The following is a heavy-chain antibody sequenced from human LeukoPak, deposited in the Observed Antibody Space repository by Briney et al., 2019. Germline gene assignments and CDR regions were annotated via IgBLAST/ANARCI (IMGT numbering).Heavy chain of an antibody. D-gene: IGHD5-24*01. V-gene: IGHV4-31*03. CDR2: IYYSGST. Sequence: SETLSLTCTVSGGSISSGGYYWSWIRQHPGKGLEWIGYIYYSGSTYYNPSLKSRVTISVDTSKNQFSLKLSSVTAADTAVYHCARSQTTIYYYYMDVWGKGTTVTVSS. CDR1: GGSISSGGYY. CDR3: ARSQTTIYYYYMDV. J-gene: IGHJ6*03.